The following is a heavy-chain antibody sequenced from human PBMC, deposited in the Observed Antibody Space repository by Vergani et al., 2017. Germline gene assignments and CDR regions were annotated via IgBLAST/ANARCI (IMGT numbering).Heavy chain of an antibody. V-gene: IGHV3-33*01. D-gene: IGHD6-13*01. J-gene: IGHJ5*02. CDR3: ARXGGTAAGDNWFDP. CDR2: IWYDGSNK. Sequence: QVQLVESGGGVVQPGRSLILSCAASGFTFSSYGMHWVRQAPGKGLEWVAVIWYDGSNKQYVDSVKGRFTISRDNSKNTLSLQMNSLRPEDTAVYYCARXGGTAAGDNWFDPWGQGTLVTVSS. CDR1: GFTFSSYG.